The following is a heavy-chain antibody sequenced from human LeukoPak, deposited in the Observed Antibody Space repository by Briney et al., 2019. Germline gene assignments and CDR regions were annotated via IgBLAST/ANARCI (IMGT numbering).Heavy chain of an antibody. V-gene: IGHV4-4*07. Sequence: SETLSLTCTVSGGSISSYYWSWIRQPAGKGLEWIGRIYTSGSTNYNPSLKSRVTMSVDTSKNQFSLKLSSVTAADTAVYYCARDLAGQPTRKDAFDIWGQGTMVTVSS. D-gene: IGHD3-10*01. CDR2: IYTSGST. CDR3: ARDLAGQPTRKDAFDI. CDR1: GGSISSYY. J-gene: IGHJ3*02.